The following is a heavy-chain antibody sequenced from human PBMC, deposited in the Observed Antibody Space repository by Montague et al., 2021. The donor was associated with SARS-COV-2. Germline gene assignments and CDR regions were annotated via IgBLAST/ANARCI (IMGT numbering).Heavy chain of an antibody. CDR1: GDSVPSNSAA. V-gene: IGHV6-1*01. CDR2: TYYRSKWYY. CDR3: ALAVAGRGGYDY. D-gene: IGHD6-19*01. J-gene: IGHJ4*02. Sequence: SAISGDSVPSNSAAWNWIRQSPSRGLEWLGRTYYRSKWYYEYAVSLKSRITINPDTSKNQFSLQVKSMTPEDTAVYYCALAVAGRGGYDYWGQGTLVTVSS.